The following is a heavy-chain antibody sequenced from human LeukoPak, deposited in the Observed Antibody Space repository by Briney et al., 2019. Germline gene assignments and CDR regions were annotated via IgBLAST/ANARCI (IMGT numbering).Heavy chain of an antibody. J-gene: IGHJ5*02. CDR2: IYHSGST. D-gene: IGHD2-2*01. CDR1: GGSISSGYY. CDR3: ARQSPSGYCSSTSCSHNWFDP. V-gene: IGHV4-38-2*02. Sequence: PSETLSLTCTVSGGSISSGYYWGWIRQPPGKGLEWIGSIYHSGSTYYNPSLKSRVTISVDTSKNQFSPKLSSVTAADTAVYYCARQSPSGYCSSTSCSHNWFDPWGQGTLVTVSS.